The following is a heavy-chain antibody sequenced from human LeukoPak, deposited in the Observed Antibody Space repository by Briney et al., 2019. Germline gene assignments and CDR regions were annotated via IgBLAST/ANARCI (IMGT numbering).Heavy chain of an antibody. V-gene: IGHV3-11*04. CDR1: GFTFSDYY. CDR3: ARDKVPMVRGVIPRWFDP. CDR2: ISSSGSTI. J-gene: IGHJ5*02. D-gene: IGHD3-10*01. Sequence: PGESLRLSCAASGFTFSDYYMSWIRQAPGKGLEWVSYISSSGSTIYYADSVKGRFTISRDNAKNSLSLQMNSLRAEDTAVYYCARDKVPMVRGVIPRWFDPWGQGTLVTVYS.